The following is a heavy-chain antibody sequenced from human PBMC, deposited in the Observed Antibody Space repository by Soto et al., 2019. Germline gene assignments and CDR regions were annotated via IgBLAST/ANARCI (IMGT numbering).Heavy chain of an antibody. CDR3: ARVPPSTKRSSGWYAY. CDR2: ISAYNGNT. D-gene: IGHD6-19*01. CDR1: GYTFTSYG. V-gene: IGHV1-18*01. Sequence: ASVKVSCKASGYTFTSYGISWVRQAPGQGLEWMGWISAYNGNTNYAQKLQGRVTMTTDTSTSTAYMELRSLRSDDTAVYYCARVPPSTKRSSGWYAYSGQGTLVTVSS. J-gene: IGHJ4*02.